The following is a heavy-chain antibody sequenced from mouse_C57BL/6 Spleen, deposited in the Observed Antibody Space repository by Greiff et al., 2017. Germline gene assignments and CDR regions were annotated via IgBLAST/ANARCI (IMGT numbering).Heavy chain of an antibody. Sequence: QVQLKESGPGLVQPSQSLSITCTVSGFSLTSYGVHWVRQSPGKGLEWLGVIWRGGSTDYNAAFMSRLSITKDNSKSQVFFKMNSLQADDTAIYYCAKSYYGSSDWYFDVWGTGTTVTVSS. J-gene: IGHJ1*03. CDR2: IWRGGST. D-gene: IGHD1-1*01. CDR1: GFSLTSYG. CDR3: AKSYYGSSDWYFDV. V-gene: IGHV2-5*01.